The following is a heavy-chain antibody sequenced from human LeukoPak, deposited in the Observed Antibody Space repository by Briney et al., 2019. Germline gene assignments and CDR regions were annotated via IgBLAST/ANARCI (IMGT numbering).Heavy chain of an antibody. CDR1: GFTFSSYS. D-gene: IGHD3-3*01. J-gene: IGHJ4*02. CDR2: ISGDGGST. V-gene: IGHV3-43*02. Sequence: GGSLRLSCAASGFTFSSYSMNWVRQAPGKGLEWVSLISGDGGSTYYADSVKGRFTISRDNSKNSLYLQMNSLRTEDTALYYCAKDKSFDFWSGYPDYWGQGTLVTVSS. CDR3: AKDKSFDFWSGYPDY.